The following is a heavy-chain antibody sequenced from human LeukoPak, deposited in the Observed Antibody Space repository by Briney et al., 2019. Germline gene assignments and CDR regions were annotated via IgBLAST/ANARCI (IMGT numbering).Heavy chain of an antibody. V-gene: IGHV4-4*02. CDR1: GGSISSSNW. CDR3: ARVNSGKTFDY. CDR2: IYHSGST. D-gene: IGHD1-26*01. Sequence: SGTLSLTCAVSGGSISSSNWWSWVRQPPGQGLEWIGEIYHSGSTNYNPSLKSRVIISVDRSKNQISLKLSSVTAADTAVYYCARVNSGKTFDYWGQGTLVTVSS. J-gene: IGHJ4*02.